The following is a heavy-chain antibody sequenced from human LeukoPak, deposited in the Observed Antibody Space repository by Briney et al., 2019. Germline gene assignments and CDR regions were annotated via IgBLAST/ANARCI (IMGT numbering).Heavy chain of an antibody. D-gene: IGHD1-1*01. CDR3: ASHEGDSDNWYYFDY. V-gene: IGHV4-39*07. CDR2: IYYSGST. CDR1: GGSISSSNYY. Sequence: SGTLSLTCTISGGSISSSNYYWGWIRQPPGKGLEWIGSIYYSGSTYYNPSLKSRVTISVDTSKNQFSLMLSSVTAADTAVYYCASHEGDSDNWYYFDYWGQGTLVTVSS. J-gene: IGHJ4*02.